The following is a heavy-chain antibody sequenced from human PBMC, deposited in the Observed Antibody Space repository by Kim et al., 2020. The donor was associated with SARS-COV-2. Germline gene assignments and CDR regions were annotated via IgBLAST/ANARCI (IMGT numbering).Heavy chain of an antibody. CDR1: GFTFSSYW. CDR3: ASHGSGWYVTGYFQH. V-gene: IGHV3-7*01. D-gene: IGHD6-19*01. Sequence: GGSLRLSCAASGFTFSSYWMSWVRQAPGKGLEWVANIKQDGSEKYYVDSVKGRFTISRDNAKNSLYLQMNSLRAEDTAVYYCASHGSGWYVTGYFQHWGQGTLVTVSS. J-gene: IGHJ1*01. CDR2: IKQDGSEK.